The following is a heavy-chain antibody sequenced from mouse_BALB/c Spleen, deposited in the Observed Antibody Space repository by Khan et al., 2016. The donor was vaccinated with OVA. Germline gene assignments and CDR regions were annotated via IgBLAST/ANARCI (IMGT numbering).Heavy chain of an antibody. V-gene: IGHV2-6-1*01. J-gene: IGHJ4*01. Sequence: QVQLKESGPGLVAPSQSLSITCTISGFSLTNYGVHWVRQPPGKGLEWLVVMWSDGSATYNSALKSRLTISKDNYKSQVFLKMNSLQTDDTAMYCCARQPYYHYNIMDYWGQGTSVTVSS. CDR3: ARQPYYHYNIMDY. CDR1: GFSLTNYG. CDR2: MWSDGSA. D-gene: IGHD2-10*01.